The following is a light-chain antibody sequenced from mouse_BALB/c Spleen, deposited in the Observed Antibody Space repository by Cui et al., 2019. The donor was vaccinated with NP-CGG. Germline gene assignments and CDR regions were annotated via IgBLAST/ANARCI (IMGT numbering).Light chain of an antibody. V-gene: IGLV1*01. J-gene: IGLJ1*01. CDR3: ALWYSNHWV. Sequence: QAVVTQESALTTSPGETVTLTYRSSNGAVTTSNYANWVQEKPDHIFTGLIGGTNNRAPGVPARFSGSLIGDKAALTITGAQTEDEAIYFCALWYSNHWVFGGGTKLTVL. CDR2: GTN. CDR1: NGAVTTSNY.